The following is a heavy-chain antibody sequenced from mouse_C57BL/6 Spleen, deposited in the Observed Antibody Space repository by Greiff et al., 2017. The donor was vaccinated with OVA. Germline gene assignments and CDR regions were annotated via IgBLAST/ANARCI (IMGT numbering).Heavy chain of an antibody. V-gene: IGHV1-81*01. J-gene: IGHJ4*01. Sequence: QVQLKESGAELARPGASVKLSCKASGYTFTSYGISWVKQRTGQGLEWIGEIYPRSGNTYYNEKFKGKATLTADKSSSTAYMELRSLTSEDSAVYFCARERGGDDAMDYWGQGTSVTVSS. D-gene: IGHD1-1*02. CDR2: IYPRSGNT. CDR3: ARERGGDDAMDY. CDR1: GYTFTSYG.